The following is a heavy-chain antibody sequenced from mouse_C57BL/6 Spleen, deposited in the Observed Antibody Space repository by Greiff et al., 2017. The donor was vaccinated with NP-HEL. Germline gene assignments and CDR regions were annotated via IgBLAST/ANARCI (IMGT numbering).Heavy chain of an antibody. D-gene: IGHD1-1*01. CDR2: INPNNGGT. V-gene: IGHV1-26*01. CDR3: ARVGYYGSSSYYFDY. J-gene: IGHJ2*01. Sequence: EVQLQQSGPELVKPGASVKISCKASGYTFTDYYMNWVKQSHGKSLEWIGDINPNNGGTSYNQKFKGKATLTVDKSSSTAYMELRSLTSEDSAVYYCARVGYYGSSSYYFDYWGQGTTLTVSS. CDR1: GYTFTDYY.